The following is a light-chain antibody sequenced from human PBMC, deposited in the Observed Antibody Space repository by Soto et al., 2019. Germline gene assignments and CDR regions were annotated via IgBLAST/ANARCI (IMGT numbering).Light chain of an antibody. J-gene: IGKJ5*01. Sequence: DFVLTEHTHSLLHTLGQPDHISFRSKPSPVHSDGIAYFSWFQQRPGRSPRRLIYKVSNRDSGVPARFSGSGSGTDFALKISRVEAEDVGVYYCLQGTHWPITFGQGTRLEIK. CDR2: KVS. CDR3: LQGTHWPIT. V-gene: IGKV2-30*02. CDR1: PSPVHSDGIAY.